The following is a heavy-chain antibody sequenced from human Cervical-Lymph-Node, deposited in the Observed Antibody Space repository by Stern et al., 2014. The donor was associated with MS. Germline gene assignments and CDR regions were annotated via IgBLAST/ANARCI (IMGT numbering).Heavy chain of an antibody. Sequence: EVQLVESGAEVKKPGESLKISCKTSGYRFTNYWIGWVRQMPGKGLEWMGIIYPGDSDTKYSPSFEGQVAISADNSITPAYLQWGSLKASDTAMYYCSRVPPHTYGFLGPDHWGQGTLVTVSS. J-gene: IGHJ4*02. D-gene: IGHD5-18*01. V-gene: IGHV5-51*03. CDR2: IYPGDSDT. CDR3: SRVPPHTYGFLGPDH. CDR1: GYRFTNYW.